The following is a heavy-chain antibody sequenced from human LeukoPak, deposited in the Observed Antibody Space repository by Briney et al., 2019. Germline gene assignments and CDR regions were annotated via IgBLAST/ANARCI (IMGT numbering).Heavy chain of an antibody. CDR3: ARARTRGSYFDY. J-gene: IGHJ4*02. CDR2: IYYSGST. Sequence: SETLSLTCTVSGGSISSSSYYWGWIRQPPGKGLEWIGSIYYSGSTYYNPSLKSRVTISVDTSKNQFSLKLSSVTAADTAVYYCARARTRGSYFDYWGQGTLVTVSS. CDR1: GGSISSSSYY. V-gene: IGHV4-39*07. D-gene: IGHD1-26*01.